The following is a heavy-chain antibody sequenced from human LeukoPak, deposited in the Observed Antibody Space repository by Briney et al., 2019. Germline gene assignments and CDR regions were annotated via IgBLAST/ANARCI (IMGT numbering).Heavy chain of an antibody. CDR1: GFTFDDYV. V-gene: IGHV3-9*01. J-gene: IGHJ4*02. CDR3: AKAPQGPRGVIGYFDY. D-gene: IGHD3-10*01. CDR2: INWNGGSI. Sequence: GRSLRLSCAASGFTFDDYVMHWVRQAPGKGLEWVSGINWNGGSIGYADSVKGRFTISRDNAKNSLYLQMNSLRAEDTALYYCAKAPQGPRGVIGYFDYWGQGTLVTVSS.